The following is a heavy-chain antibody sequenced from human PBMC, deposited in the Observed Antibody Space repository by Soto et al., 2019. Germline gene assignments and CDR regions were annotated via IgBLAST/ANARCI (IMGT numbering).Heavy chain of an antibody. CDR1: GGSISSYF. J-gene: IGHJ2*01. V-gene: IGHV4-59*01. CDR3: ARIPCDILTEGYFDL. Sequence: SSETLSLTCTVSGGSISSYFWSWIRQPPGKGLEWIGYIYYSGSTNYNPSLKSRVTISVDTSKNQFSLKLSSVTAADTAVYYCARIPCDILTEGYFDLWGRGTLVTVSS. CDR2: IYYSGST. D-gene: IGHD3-9*01.